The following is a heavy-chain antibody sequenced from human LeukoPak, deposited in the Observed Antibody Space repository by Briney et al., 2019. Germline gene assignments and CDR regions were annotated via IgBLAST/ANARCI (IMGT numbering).Heavy chain of an antibody. J-gene: IGHJ4*02. CDR1: GGSISSSGYY. D-gene: IGHD3-22*01. CDR3: ATHWYDRSRHFPLGTY. CDR2: IYYSGST. Sequence: SETLSLTCTVSGGSISSSGYYWGWIRQPPGKGLEWIGSIYYSGSTYFNPSLKSRVTISVDTSKNQFSLKLSSVTAADTAVYYCATHWYDRSRHFPLGTYWGQGTLVTVSS. V-gene: IGHV4-39*01.